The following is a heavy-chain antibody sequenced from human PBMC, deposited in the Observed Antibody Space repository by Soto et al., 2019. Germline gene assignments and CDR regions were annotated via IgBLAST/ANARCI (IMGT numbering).Heavy chain of an antibody. Sequence: QVQLVQSGAEVKKPGSSVKVSCKASGGTFSSYAISWVRQAPGQGLEWMGGIIPIFGTANYAQKFQGRVTITADESTSTAYMELSSLRSEDTAVYYCASSCFGAVTGTGWFDPWGQGTLVTVSS. D-gene: IGHD6-19*01. CDR1: GGTFSSYA. J-gene: IGHJ5*02. CDR2: IIPIFGTA. V-gene: IGHV1-69*01. CDR3: ASSCFGAVTGTGWFDP.